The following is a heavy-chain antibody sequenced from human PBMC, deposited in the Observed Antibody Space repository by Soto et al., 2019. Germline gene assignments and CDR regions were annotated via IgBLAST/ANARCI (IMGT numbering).Heavy chain of an antibody. V-gene: IGHV4-39*01. CDR3: ARHRGRYGEADY. J-gene: IGHJ4*02. CDR1: GGSVGSSSHY. Sequence: QLQLQQSGPGLVKTSETLSLVCSVSGGSVGSSSHYWGWIRQPPGKGLVWIANINSDGTTSSNPSLGSRLIISIDPSKNQFSLKLTSVAAAHTAVYYCARHRGRYGEADYWGEGTLVSVSS. D-gene: IGHD4-17*01. CDR2: INSDGTT.